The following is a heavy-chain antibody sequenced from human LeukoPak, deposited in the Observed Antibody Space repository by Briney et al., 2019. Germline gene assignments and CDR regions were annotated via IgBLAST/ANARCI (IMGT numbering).Heavy chain of an antibody. V-gene: IGHV3-48*02. J-gene: IGHJ4*02. Sequence: GGSLRLSCASSGFTFSAYHMNWVRQAPGKGLEWISFISSDSGTLYYADSVKGRFTISRDNAANSLYLQMNNLRDEDTAVYYCVRDLGGRSGHWGQGTLVTVSS. CDR1: GFTFSAYH. CDR3: VRDLGGRSGH. CDR2: ISSDSGTL. D-gene: IGHD1-26*01.